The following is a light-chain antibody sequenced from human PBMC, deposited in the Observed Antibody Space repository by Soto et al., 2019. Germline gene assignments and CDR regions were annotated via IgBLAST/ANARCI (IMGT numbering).Light chain of an antibody. J-gene: IGLJ3*02. Sequence: QSALTQPPSASGSPGQSVTISCTGTSSDVGGYNYVSWYQQHPGKAPKLMIYEVSKRPSGVPDRFSGSKSGNTASLTVSGLQAEAEADYYCSSYAGSWVFGGGIKLTVL. CDR3: SSYAGSWV. CDR2: EVS. V-gene: IGLV2-8*01. CDR1: SSDVGGYNY.